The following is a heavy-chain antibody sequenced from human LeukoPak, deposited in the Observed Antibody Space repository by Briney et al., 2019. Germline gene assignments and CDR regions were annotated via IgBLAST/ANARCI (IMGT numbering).Heavy chain of an antibody. V-gene: IGHV3-23*01. CDR3: AKDPAASGSYRPFDY. CDR1: GFTFSSYA. J-gene: IGHJ4*02. D-gene: IGHD1-26*01. CDR2: ISGSGGST. Sequence: GGSLRLSCAASGFTFSSYAMSWVRQAPGKGLEWVSAISGSGGSTYYADSVKGRFTISRDNSKNTLYLQMNSLRAGDTAVYYCAKDPAASGSYRPFDYWGQGTLVTVSS.